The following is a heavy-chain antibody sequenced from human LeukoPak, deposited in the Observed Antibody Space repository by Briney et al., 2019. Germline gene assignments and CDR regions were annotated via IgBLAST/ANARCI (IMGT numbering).Heavy chain of an antibody. J-gene: IGHJ5*02. Sequence: LSETLSLTCTVSGGSISSSSYYSGWIRQPPGKGLEWIGSIYYSGSTYYNPSLKSRVTISVDTSKNQFSLKLSSVTAADTAVYYCARPHSSSWYPFDPWGQGTLVTVSS. V-gene: IGHV4-39*07. CDR2: IYYSGST. D-gene: IGHD6-13*01. CDR1: GGSISSSSYY. CDR3: ARPHSSSWYPFDP.